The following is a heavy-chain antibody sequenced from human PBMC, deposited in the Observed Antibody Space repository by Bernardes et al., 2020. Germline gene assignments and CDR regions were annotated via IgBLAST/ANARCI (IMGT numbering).Heavy chain of an antibody. Sequence: SETLSLTCAVYGGSFSGYYWSWIRQPPGKGLEWIGAIDHSGSTNYKSSLKSRLTISIDTSKNQISLKVTSLTAADTAMYFCARQNWNYAYDAFDIWGQGTMVTVSS. CDR2: IDHSGST. D-gene: IGHD1-7*01. V-gene: IGHV4-34*01. CDR1: GGSFSGYY. J-gene: IGHJ3*02. CDR3: ARQNWNYAYDAFDI.